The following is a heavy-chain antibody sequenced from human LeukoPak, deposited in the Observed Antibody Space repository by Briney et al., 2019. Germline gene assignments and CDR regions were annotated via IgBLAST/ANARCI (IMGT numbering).Heavy chain of an antibody. CDR2: ISQSGST. CDR3: ARALGAFDI. Sequence: PSETLSLTCGVSGGSFSFYYWSWIRQPPGKGLEWIGEISQSGSTNYNPSLKSRVNISLDTSENQFSLKLSSVTAADTAVYYCARALGAFDIWGQGTMVTVSS. J-gene: IGHJ3*02. V-gene: IGHV4-34*01. CDR1: GGSFSFYY.